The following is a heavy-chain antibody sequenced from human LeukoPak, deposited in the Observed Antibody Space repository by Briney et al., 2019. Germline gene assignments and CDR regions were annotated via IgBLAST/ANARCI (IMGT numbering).Heavy chain of an antibody. Sequence: PGGSLRLSCAASGLNFRKSWMTWVRQAPGRGLEWVANIKDDGSEKYYVDSVKGRFTISRDNAKNSLYLQMNSLRAEDTAVYYCARDEQWLVHIDYWGQGTLVTVSS. CDR3: ARDEQWLVHIDY. V-gene: IGHV3-7*03. CDR2: IKDDGSEK. D-gene: IGHD6-19*01. CDR1: GLNFRKSW. J-gene: IGHJ4*02.